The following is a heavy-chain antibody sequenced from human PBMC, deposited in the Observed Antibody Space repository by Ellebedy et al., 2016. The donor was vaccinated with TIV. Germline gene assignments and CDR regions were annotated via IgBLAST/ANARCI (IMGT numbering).Heavy chain of an antibody. D-gene: IGHD3-3*01. CDR1: GGSISSGDYY. CDR3: ARVVDDPPYYDFWSGYPYYYYYMDG. V-gene: IGHV4-30-4*01. CDR2: IYYSGST. Sequence: SETLSLXXTVSGGSISSGDYYWSWIRQPPGKGLEWIGYIYYSGSTYYNPSLKSRVTISVDTSKNQFSLKLSSVTAADTAVYYCARVVDDPPYYDFWSGYPYYYYYMDGWGKGITVTVSS. J-gene: IGHJ6*03.